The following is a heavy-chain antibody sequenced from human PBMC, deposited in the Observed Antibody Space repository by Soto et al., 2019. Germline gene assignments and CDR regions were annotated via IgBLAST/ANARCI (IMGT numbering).Heavy chain of an antibody. J-gene: IGHJ4*02. Sequence: GGSLRLSCAASGFTFSSYWMSWVRQAPGKGLEWVANIKQDGSEKYYVDSVKGRFTISRDNAKNSLYLQMNSLRAEDTAVYYCARDVFLLWFGEGPSAPYYFDYWGQGTLVTVSS. CDR2: IKQDGSEK. V-gene: IGHV3-7*01. D-gene: IGHD3-10*01. CDR1: GFTFSSYW. CDR3: ARDVFLLWFGEGPSAPYYFDY.